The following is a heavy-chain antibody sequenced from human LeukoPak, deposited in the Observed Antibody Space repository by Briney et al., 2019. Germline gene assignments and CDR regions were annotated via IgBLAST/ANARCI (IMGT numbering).Heavy chain of an antibody. D-gene: IGHD3-3*01. V-gene: IGHV1-18*01. CDR3: ARVSSPYYDFWSGYYGYFDY. Sequence: GASVKVSCKASGYTFSSYGISWVRQAPGQGLEWMGWISAYNGNTNYAQKLQGRVTMTTDTSTSTAYMELRSLRSDDTAVYYCARVSSPYYDFWSGYYGYFDYRGQGTLVTVSS. CDR2: ISAYNGNT. CDR1: GYTFSSYG. J-gene: IGHJ4*02.